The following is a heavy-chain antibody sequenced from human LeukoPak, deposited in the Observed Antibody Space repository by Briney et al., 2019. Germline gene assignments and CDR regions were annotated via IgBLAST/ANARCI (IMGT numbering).Heavy chain of an antibody. CDR2: ISAYNGNT. D-gene: IGHD3-10*01. Sequence: ASVKVSCKASGYTFTSYGISWVRQAPGQGLEWMGWISAYNGNTNYAQKLQGRVTMTTDTSTSTAYMELRSLRSDDTAVYYCARDQVRITMVRGVMNWFDPWGQGTLVTVSS. CDR3: ARDQVRITMVRGVMNWFDP. CDR1: GYTFTSYG. V-gene: IGHV1-18*01. J-gene: IGHJ5*02.